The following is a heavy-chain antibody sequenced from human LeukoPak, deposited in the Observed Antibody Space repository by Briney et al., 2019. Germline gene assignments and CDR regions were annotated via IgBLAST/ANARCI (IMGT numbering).Heavy chain of an antibody. V-gene: IGHV3-53*01. J-gene: IGHJ4*02. D-gene: IGHD3-22*01. Sequence: GGSLRLSCAASGFTVDSNYLSWVRQAPGKGLEWVSTIYTGGNTYYAASVEGRFTISRDFSKNTVFLHMNSLRAEDTAMYYCARGDDSGYYDYFDYWGQGALVTVSS. CDR3: ARGDDSGYYDYFDY. CDR2: IYTGGNT. CDR1: GFTVDSNY.